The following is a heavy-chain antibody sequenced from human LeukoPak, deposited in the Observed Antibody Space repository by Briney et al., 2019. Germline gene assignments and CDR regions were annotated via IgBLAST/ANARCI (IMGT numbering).Heavy chain of an antibody. CDR2: INHSGST. J-gene: IGHJ4*02. CDR1: GGSFSACY. V-gene: IGHV4-34*01. Sequence: PSETLSLTCAVYGGSFSACYWGWIRQPPGKGLEWIGEINHSGSTNYNPSLKSRVSISVDMSKNQFSLKLSSVTAADTAVYYCARLPPQYVFFGFWGQRTLVTVSS. CDR3: ARLPPQYVFFGF. D-gene: IGHD4-11*01.